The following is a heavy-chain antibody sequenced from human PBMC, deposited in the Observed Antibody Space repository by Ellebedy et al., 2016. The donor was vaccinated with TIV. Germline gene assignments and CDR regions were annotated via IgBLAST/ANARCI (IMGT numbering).Heavy chain of an antibody. D-gene: IGHD3-3*01. CDR2: IIPIFGTA. CDR3: ARDLSFGVVTD. Sequence: SVKVSXXASGGTFSSYAISWVRQAPGQGLEWMGGIIPIFGTANYAQKFQGRVTITADESTSTAYMELSSLRSEDTAVYYCARDLSFGVVTDWGQGTLVTVSS. V-gene: IGHV1-69*13. J-gene: IGHJ4*02. CDR1: GGTFSSYA.